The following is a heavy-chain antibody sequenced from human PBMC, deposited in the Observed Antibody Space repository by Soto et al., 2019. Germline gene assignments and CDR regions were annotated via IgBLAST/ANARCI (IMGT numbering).Heavy chain of an antibody. CDR1: GFTFSDST. CDR2: IRSKATNYAT. V-gene: IGHV3-73*01. J-gene: IGHJ4*02. CDR3: IRLMGACGDGSCYSPG. Sequence: PGGSLRLSCAASGFTFSDSTIHWVRQASGKGLEWVGRIRSKATNYATAYTASVKGRFTISRDDSKNTAYLQMNSLKTEDTAVYYCIRLMGACGDGSCYSPGWGQGILVTVSS. D-gene: IGHD2-15*01.